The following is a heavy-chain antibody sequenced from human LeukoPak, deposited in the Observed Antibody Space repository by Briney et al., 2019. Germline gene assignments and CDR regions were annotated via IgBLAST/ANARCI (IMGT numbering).Heavy chain of an antibody. Sequence: ASVKVSCKASGYTFTSYDINWVRQATGQGLEWMGWMNPNSGNTGYAQKFQGRVTMTRNTSISTAYMELSSLRSEDTAAYYCARGSLDYEMGDYWGQGTLVTVSS. CDR3: ARGSLDYEMGDY. D-gene: IGHD3-16*01. CDR2: MNPNSGNT. CDR1: GYTFTSYD. V-gene: IGHV1-8*01. J-gene: IGHJ4*02.